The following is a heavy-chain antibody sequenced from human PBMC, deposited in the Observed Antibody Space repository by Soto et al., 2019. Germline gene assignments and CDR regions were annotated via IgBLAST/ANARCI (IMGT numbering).Heavy chain of an antibody. CDR3: ARDTYDYGDYDFDY. J-gene: IGHJ4*02. CDR1: GFTFSSYS. D-gene: IGHD4-17*01. Sequence: GGSLRLSCAASGFTFSSYSMNWVRQAPGKGLEWVSSISSSSSYIYYADSVKGRFTISRENAKNSLYLQMNSLRAEDTAVYYCARDTYDYGDYDFDYWGQGTLVTVSS. V-gene: IGHV3-21*01. CDR2: ISSSSSYI.